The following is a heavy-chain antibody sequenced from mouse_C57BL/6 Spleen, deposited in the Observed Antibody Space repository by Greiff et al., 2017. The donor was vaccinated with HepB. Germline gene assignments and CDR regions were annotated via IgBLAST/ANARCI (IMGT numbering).Heavy chain of an antibody. J-gene: IGHJ3*01. V-gene: IGHV5-17*01. CDR2: ISSGSSTI. D-gene: IGHD2-12*01. Sequence: EVKLVESGGGLVKPGGSLKLSCAASGFTFSDYGMHWVRQAPEKGLEWVAYISSGSSTIYYADTVKGRFTISRDNAKNTLFLQMTSLRSEDTAMYYCARPEYSNDLFAYWGQGTLVTVSA. CDR1: GFTFSDYG. CDR3: ARPEYSNDLFAY.